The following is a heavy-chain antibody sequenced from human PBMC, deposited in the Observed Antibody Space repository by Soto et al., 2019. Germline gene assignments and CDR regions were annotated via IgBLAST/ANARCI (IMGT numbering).Heavy chain of an antibody. D-gene: IGHD3-9*01. CDR3: AKDLLRYFDWLSAPSFDY. CDR1: GFTFSSYA. V-gene: IGHV3-23*01. CDR2: ISGSGGST. J-gene: IGHJ4*02. Sequence: EVQLLESGGGLVQPGGSLRLSCAASGFTFSSYAMSWVRQAPWKGLEGVSAISGSGGSTYYADSVKGRFTISRDNSMNTLYLQMDSLRAEDTAVYYCAKDLLRYFDWLSAPSFDYWGQGTLVTVSS.